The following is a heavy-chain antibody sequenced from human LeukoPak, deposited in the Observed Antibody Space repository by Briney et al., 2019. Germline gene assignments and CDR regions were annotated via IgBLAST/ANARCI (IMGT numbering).Heavy chain of an antibody. CDR1: GFTFNSYW. CDR2: IKQDGSEQ. V-gene: IGHV3-7*01. D-gene: IGHD2/OR15-2a*01. J-gene: IGHJ4*02. CDR3: ARGGGLSDY. Sequence: GGSLRLSCAASGFTFNSYWMSWVRQAPGKGLEWVANIKQDGSEQYYVDSVKGRFTISRDNAKNSLHLQMNSLRVDDTAVYYCARGGGLSDYWGQGTLVTVSS.